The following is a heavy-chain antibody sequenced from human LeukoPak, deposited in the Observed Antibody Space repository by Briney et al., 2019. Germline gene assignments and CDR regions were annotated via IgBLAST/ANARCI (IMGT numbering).Heavy chain of an antibody. CDR2: ITGSGGNS. V-gene: IGHV3-23*01. Sequence: GGSLRLSCKASGFIFSNYAMSWVRQAPGKGLEWVSIITGSGGNSYYTDSVKGRFTLSRDNSKNTLFLQMNSLRAEDTAVYFCAKKSLWSGPFDYWGQGTLVTVSS. J-gene: IGHJ4*02. D-gene: IGHD3-3*01. CDR3: AKKSLWSGPFDY. CDR1: GFIFSNYA.